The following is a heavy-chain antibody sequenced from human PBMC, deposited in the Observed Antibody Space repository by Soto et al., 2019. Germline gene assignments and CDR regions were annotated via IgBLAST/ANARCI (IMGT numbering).Heavy chain of an antibody. V-gene: IGHV3-30-3*01. D-gene: IGHD2-2*01. CDR1: GFTFSYYS. J-gene: IGHJ5*02. CDR2: MSYDGNNK. Sequence: QVQLVESGGGVVQPGGSLRLSCAASGFTFSYYSMHWVRQAPGKGLEWVAVMSYDGNNKYYADSVKGRFTISRDTSKNTLYLQMNSLRAEDTAIYYCARDPPTYCSRTRCSDNGATWFDPWGQGTLVTVAS. CDR3: ARDPPTYCSRTRCSDNGATWFDP.